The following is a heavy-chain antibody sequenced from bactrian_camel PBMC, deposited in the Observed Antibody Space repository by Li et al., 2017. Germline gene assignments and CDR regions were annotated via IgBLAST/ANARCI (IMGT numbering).Heavy chain of an antibody. D-gene: IGHD2*01. V-gene: IGHV3S1*01. CDR1: GYAYGGNC. CDR2: IWTYDGRT. J-gene: IGHJ4*01. Sequence: VQLVESGGGSVEAGGSLRLACVVSGYAYGGNCLGWFRQRPGKEREGVASIWTYDGRTSFADSVKGRFTVSRDNAKNTIFLQMNDLKPEDTAVYYCGAHYPGFDCSGPYLARRANFLGQGTQVTVS.